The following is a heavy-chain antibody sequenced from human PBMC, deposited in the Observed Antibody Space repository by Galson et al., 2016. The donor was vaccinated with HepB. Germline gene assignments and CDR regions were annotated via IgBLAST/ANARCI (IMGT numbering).Heavy chain of an antibody. V-gene: IGHV3-13*01. J-gene: IGHJ6*02. D-gene: IGHD5-18*01. CDR2: IDTAGGT. CDR3: VREILLVVGYYGMDV. Sequence: SLRLSCAASGFTFSSYDMHWVRQATGKGLEWVSGIDTAGGTSYLGSVKGRFTISRENAKNSLYLQMNSLRVGDTAVYYCVREILLVVGYYGMDVWGQGTTVTVCS. CDR1: GFTFSSYD.